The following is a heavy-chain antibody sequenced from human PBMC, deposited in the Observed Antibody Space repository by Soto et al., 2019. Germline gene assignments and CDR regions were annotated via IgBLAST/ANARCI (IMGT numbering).Heavy chain of an antibody. CDR2: INHSGST. J-gene: IGHJ4*02. D-gene: IGHD3-22*01. CDR1: GGSFSGYY. V-gene: IGHV4-34*01. Sequence: SETLSLTCSVYGGSFSGYYWSWIRQPPGKGLEWIGEINHSGSTNYNPSLESRVTISVDTSKNQFSLKLSSVTAADTAVYYCARADSSGSQAFTLGYWGQGTLVTVSS. CDR3: ARADSSGSQAFTLGY.